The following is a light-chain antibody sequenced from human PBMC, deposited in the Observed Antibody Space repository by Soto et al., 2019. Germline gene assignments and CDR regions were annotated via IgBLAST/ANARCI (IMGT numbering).Light chain of an antibody. J-gene: IGKJ3*01. V-gene: IGKV1-39*01. Sequence: DIQMTQSPSSLSASVGDRVTITCRASQSISSYLNWYQQKPGKAPKLLIYAASSLQSGVPSRFSGSGSGTDFTLTISSLQPEDFATYYCQQSYSTVFGPGTKVDIK. CDR3: QQSYSTV. CDR1: QSISSY. CDR2: AAS.